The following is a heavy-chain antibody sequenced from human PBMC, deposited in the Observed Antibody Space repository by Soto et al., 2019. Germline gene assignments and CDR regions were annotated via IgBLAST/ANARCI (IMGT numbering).Heavy chain of an antibody. Sequence: SETLSLTCTVSGGSISSYYWSWIRQPPGKGLEWIGYIYYSGSTNYNPSLKSRVTISVDTSKNQFSLKLSSVTAADTAVYYCARGSVYFEPRAFDIWGQGTMVTVSS. CDR3: ARGSVYFEPRAFDI. J-gene: IGHJ3*02. CDR1: GGSISSYY. CDR2: IYYSGST. V-gene: IGHV4-59*01. D-gene: IGHD1-26*01.